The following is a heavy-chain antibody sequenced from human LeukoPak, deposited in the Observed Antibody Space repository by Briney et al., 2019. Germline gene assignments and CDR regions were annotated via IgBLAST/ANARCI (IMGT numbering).Heavy chain of an antibody. CDR3: ARVSGSWTFDY. CDR1: GFTVSNNY. D-gene: IGHD6-13*01. CDR2: IYSGGST. J-gene: IGHJ4*02. V-gene: IGHV3-66*01. Sequence: GGSLRLSCAASGFTVSNNYMTWVRQAPGKGLEWVSLIYSGGSTYYADSVKGRFTISRDNSKNTLYLQMNSLRAEDTAVYYCARVSGSWTFDYWGQGTLVTVSS.